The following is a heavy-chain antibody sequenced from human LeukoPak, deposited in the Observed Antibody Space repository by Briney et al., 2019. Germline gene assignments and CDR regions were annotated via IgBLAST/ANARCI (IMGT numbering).Heavy chain of an antibody. V-gene: IGHV5-51*01. Sequence: GESLKISCKGSGYSFTSYWIGWVRQMPGKGLEWMGIIYPGDSDTRYSPSFQGQVTISVDNSINTAYLQWNSLRAEDTAVYYCAKHLENLAVAGDFDYWGQGTLVTVSS. D-gene: IGHD6-19*01. CDR2: IYPGDSDT. J-gene: IGHJ4*02. CDR3: AKHLENLAVAGDFDY. CDR1: GYSFTSYW.